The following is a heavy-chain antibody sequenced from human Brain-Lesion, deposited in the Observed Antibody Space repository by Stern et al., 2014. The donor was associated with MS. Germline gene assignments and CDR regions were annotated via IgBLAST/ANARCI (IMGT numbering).Heavy chain of an antibody. CDR1: GGSISSSTYY. J-gene: IGHJ4*02. V-gene: IGHV4-39*01. D-gene: IGHD1-26*01. CDR2: IYFSGFT. Sequence: QVQLQESGPGLVKPSETLSLTCTVSGGSISSSTYYWAWIRPPPGKGLEWIGNIYFSGFTYYNPSLKSRVTISVDMSKNQFSLKLSSVTAADTAIYYCARHDSVPRPSQLYSARDRGPGYFDYWGQGTLVTVSS. CDR3: ARHDSVPRPSQLYSARDRGPGYFDY.